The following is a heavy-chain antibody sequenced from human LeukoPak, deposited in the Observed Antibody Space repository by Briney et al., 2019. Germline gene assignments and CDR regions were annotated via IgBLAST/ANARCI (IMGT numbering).Heavy chain of an antibody. CDR1: GYTFTSYY. Sequence: ASVKVSCKASGYTFTSYYMHWVRQAPGQGLEWMGIINPSGGSTSYAQKFQGRVTMTRDTPTSTVYMELSSLRSEDTAVYYCARVASYCGGDCYLPDYWGQGTLVTVSS. V-gene: IGHV1-46*01. CDR2: INPSGGST. CDR3: ARVASYCGGDCYLPDY. J-gene: IGHJ4*02. D-gene: IGHD2-21*02.